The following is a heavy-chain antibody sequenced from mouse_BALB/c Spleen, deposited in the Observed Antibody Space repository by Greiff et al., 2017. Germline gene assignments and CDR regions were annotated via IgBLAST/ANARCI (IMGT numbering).Heavy chain of an antibody. CDR2: IDPANGNT. D-gene: IGHD3-1*01. CDR1: GFNIKDTY. V-gene: IGHV14-3*02. CDR3: ARHGSGAMDY. Sequence: EVQVVESGAELVKPGASVKLSCTASGFNIKDTYMHWVKQRPEQGLEWIGRIDPANGNTKYDPKFQGKATITADTSSNTAYLQLSSLTSEDTAVYYCARHGSGAMDYWGQGTSVTVSS. J-gene: IGHJ4*01.